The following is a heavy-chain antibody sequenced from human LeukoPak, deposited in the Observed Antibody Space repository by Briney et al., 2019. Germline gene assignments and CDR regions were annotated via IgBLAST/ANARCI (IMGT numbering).Heavy chain of an antibody. V-gene: IGHV4-31*03. D-gene: IGHD5-12*01. CDR3: ARADSGYDYVPDY. J-gene: IGHJ4*02. Sequence: SQTLSLTCTVSGGSISRGGYYWSWIRQHPGKGLEWIGYIYYSGSTNYNPSLKSRVTISVDTSKNQFSLKLSSVTAADTAVYYCARADSGYDYVPDYWGQGTLVTVSS. CDR1: GGSISRGGYY. CDR2: IYYSGST.